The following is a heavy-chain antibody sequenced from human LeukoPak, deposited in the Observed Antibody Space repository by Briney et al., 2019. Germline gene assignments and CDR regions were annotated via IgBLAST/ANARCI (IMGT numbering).Heavy chain of an antibody. D-gene: IGHD5-18*01. J-gene: IGHJ4*02. CDR1: GYTFTGYH. CDR2: INPNSGGT. CDR3: ARGVGPTRTAMAGGGGY. V-gene: IGHV1-2*06. Sequence: GASVKVSCKASGYTFTGYHMHWVQQAPGQGLEWMGRINPNSGGTNYAQKFQGRVTMTRDTSISTAYMELSRLRSDDTAVYYCARGVGPTRTAMAGGGGYWGQGTLVTVPS.